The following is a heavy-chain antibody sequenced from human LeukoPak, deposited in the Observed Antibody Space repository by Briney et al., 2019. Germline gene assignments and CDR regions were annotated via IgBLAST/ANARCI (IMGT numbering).Heavy chain of an antibody. Sequence: ASVKVSCKASGYTFTGYYMQWVRQAPGQGLEWMGLIKPKNGGTNYAQNFQGRVTMTRDTSINTAYMELSRLRSDDTAVYYCARSPPAEMATTGVDYWGQGTLVTVSS. CDR1: GYTFTGYY. J-gene: IGHJ4*02. D-gene: IGHD5-24*01. CDR3: ARSPPAEMATTGVDY. V-gene: IGHV1-2*02. CDR2: IKPKNGGT.